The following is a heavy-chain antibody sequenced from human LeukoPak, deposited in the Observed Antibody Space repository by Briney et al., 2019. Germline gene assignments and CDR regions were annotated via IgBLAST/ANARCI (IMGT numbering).Heavy chain of an antibody. CDR2: INSDGSGT. D-gene: IGHD5-18*01. Sequence: GGSLRLSCEASGFTFRNYWMHWVRQAPGKAPVWVSRINSDGSGTTYAASVKGRFTISRDNAKNTLYLQMNSLRAEDTAMYYCGRSDGYCHFDFWGQGTLVTVSS. J-gene: IGHJ4*02. V-gene: IGHV3-74*01. CDR1: GFTFRNYW. CDR3: GRSDGYCHFDF.